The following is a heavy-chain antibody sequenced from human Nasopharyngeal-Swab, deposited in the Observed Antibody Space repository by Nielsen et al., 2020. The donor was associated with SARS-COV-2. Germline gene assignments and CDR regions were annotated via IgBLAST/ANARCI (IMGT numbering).Heavy chain of an antibody. J-gene: IGHJ4*02. CDR1: GGSFSGYY. CDR2: INHSGST. D-gene: IGHD4-17*01. CDR3: ARGVMTSVTGGGWNDY. V-gene: IGHV4-34*01. Sequence: SETLSLTCAVYGGSFSGYYWSWIRQPPGKELEWIGEINHSGSTFYNPSLKSRVTISVDTSKNQFSLKLSSVTAADRAVYYCARGVMTSVTGGGWNDYWGQGTLVTVSS.